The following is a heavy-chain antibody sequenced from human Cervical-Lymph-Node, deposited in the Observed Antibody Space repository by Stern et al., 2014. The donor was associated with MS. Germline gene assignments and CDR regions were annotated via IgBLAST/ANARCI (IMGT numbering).Heavy chain of an antibody. CDR1: GASISSGNNF. V-gene: IGHV4-31*03. D-gene: IGHD3-10*01. CDR3: ARDRNPRGRTHQYYGMDV. CDR2: IYDSEST. J-gene: IGHJ6*02. Sequence: QLQLQESGPGLVKPSQTLSLTCTVSGASISSGNNFWTWIRQLPGKGLEWIGYIYDSESTYYKPSLKSRVTISVDTSKNQFSLKLTSVTAADTAVYYCARDRNPRGRTHQYYGMDVWGQGTTVTVSS.